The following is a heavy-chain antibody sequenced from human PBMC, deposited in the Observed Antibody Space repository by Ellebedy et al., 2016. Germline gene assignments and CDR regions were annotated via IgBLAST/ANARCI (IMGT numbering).Heavy chain of an antibody. D-gene: IGHD5-12*01. V-gene: IGHV3-15*01. CDR3: TTDQGGSYFDY. J-gene: IGHJ4*02. CDR2: IQTETEGATT. Sequence: GESLKISXAASGFTFSLAWVSWVRQAPGKGLEWVGRIQTETEGATTDYAAPVNGRFIISRDDSERTVYLQMNTLKTDDTAVYYCTTDQGGSYFDYWGQGTLVTVS. CDR1: GFTFSLAW.